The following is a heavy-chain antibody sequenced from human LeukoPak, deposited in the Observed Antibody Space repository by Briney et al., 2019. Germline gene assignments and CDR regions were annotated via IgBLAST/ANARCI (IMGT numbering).Heavy chain of an antibody. CDR1: GYELTDLS. CDR3: ATALKIVWSGYYCFDY. J-gene: IGHJ4*02. V-gene: IGHV1-24*01. D-gene: IGHD3-3*01. Sequence: ASVKVSCKVSGYELTDLSVHWVRQAPGKGLAWMGGYDPEDGETIFAQKFQGRVTMTEDTSTDTAYMDLSSLRSEDTAIYYCATALKIVWSGYYCFDYWGQGTLVTVSS. CDR2: YDPEDGET.